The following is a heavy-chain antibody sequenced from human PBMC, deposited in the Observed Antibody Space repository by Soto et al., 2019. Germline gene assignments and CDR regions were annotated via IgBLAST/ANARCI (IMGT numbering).Heavy chain of an antibody. J-gene: IGHJ4*02. CDR1: GFTFSSYG. D-gene: IGHD1-26*01. V-gene: IGHV3-33*01. CDR3: ARDKGATFDY. Sequence: GGSLRLSCAASGFTFSSYGMHWVRQAPGTGLEWVAVIWYDGSNKYYADSVKGRFTISRDNSKNTLYLQMNSMRAEDTAVYYCARDKGATFDYWGQGTLVTVSS. CDR2: IWYDGSNK.